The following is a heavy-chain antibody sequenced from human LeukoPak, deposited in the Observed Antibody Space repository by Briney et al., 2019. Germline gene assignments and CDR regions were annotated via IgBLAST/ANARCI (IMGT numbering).Heavy chain of an antibody. V-gene: IGHV3-30*02. J-gene: IGHJ4*02. CDR3: VNGVSGEYYFDY. CDR2: IWYDGSNK. CDR1: GFTFSSYG. Sequence: GGSLRLSCAASGFTFSSYGMHWVRQAPGKGLEWVAVIWYDGSNKYYADSVKGRFTISRDNSKNTLYLQMNSLRAGDTAVYYCVNGVSGEYYFDYWGQGTLVTVSS. D-gene: IGHD3-10*01.